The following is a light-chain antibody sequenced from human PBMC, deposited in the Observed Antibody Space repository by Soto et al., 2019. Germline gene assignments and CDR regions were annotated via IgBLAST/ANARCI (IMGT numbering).Light chain of an antibody. CDR1: QSIRNY. V-gene: IGKV1-39*01. CDR3: QQSYSTSYS. J-gene: IGKJ2*01. Sequence: DIQMTQSPSSLSASVGDRVTITCRASQSIRNYLYWYQQTAGKAPRLLIYAATSFQSGVPSRFRGSGSGTDFTLTISSLQPEDFATYYCQQSYSTSYSFGQGTKLEIK. CDR2: AAT.